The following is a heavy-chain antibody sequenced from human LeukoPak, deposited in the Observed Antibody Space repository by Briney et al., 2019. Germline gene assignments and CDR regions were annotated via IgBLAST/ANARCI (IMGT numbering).Heavy chain of an antibody. V-gene: IGHV3-9*01. CDR1: GFTFDDYA. Sequence: PGGSLRLSCAASGFTFDDYAMHWVRQAPGKGLEWVSGISWNSGSIGYADSVKGRFTISRDNAKNSLYLQMNSLRAEDTALYYCAKGHCSSTSCSFDYWGQGTLVTVSS. CDR3: AKGHCSSTSCSFDY. CDR2: ISWNSGSI. D-gene: IGHD2-2*01. J-gene: IGHJ4*02.